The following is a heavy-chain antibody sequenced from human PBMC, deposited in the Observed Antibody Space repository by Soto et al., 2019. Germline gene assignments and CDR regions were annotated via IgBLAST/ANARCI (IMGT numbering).Heavy chain of an antibody. CDR3: AKSPAMVRGVIIPQIYGMDV. CDR2: IIPIFGTA. D-gene: IGHD3-10*01. J-gene: IGHJ6*02. Sequence: ASVKVSCKASGGTFSSYAISWVRQAPGQGLEWMGGIIPIFGTANYAQKFQGRVTITADESTSTAYMELSSLRSEDTAVYYCAKSPAMVRGVIIPQIYGMDVWGQGTTVTSP. V-gene: IGHV1-69*13. CDR1: GGTFSSYA.